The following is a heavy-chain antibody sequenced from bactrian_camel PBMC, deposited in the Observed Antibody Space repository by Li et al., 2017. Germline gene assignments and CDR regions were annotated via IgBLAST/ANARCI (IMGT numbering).Heavy chain of an antibody. Sequence: HVQLVESGGGSVQPGGSLRLSCTASGYTYSNVCMAWFRQAPGKEREGVARIWTNTGSTNYADSVKGRFTVSQDTAKNTLYLQMNSLKPEDTALYYCAADRAGSRNCFSDRFSPAGFRDWGQGTQVTVS. CDR3: AADRAGSRNCFSDRFSPAGFRD. D-gene: IGHD2*01. CDR1: GYTYSNVC. V-gene: IGHV3S61*01. CDR2: IWTNTGST. J-gene: IGHJ4*01.